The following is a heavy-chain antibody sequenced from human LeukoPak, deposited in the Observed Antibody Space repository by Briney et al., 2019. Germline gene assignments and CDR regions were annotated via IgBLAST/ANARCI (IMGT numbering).Heavy chain of an antibody. CDR1: GGSISSGDYY. CDR2: IYYSGNT. CDR3: ARDLGSRWTGDY. Sequence: QPSETLSLTCTVSGGSISSGDYYWSWIRQPPGKGLEWIGYIYYSGNTYYNPSLKSRVTIPVDTSKNRFSLQLSSVTAADTAVYYCARDLGSRWTGDYWGQGTLVTVSS. D-gene: IGHD6-13*01. J-gene: IGHJ4*02. V-gene: IGHV4-30-4*08.